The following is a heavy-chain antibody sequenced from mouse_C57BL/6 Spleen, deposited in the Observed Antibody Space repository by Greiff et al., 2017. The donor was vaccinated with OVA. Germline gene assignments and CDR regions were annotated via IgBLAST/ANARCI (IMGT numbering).Heavy chain of an antibody. J-gene: IGHJ2*01. CDR3: ARWLYGSGPFDY. Sequence: QVQLQQSGAELVKPGASVKMSCKASGYTFTSYWITWVKQRPGQGLEWIGDIYPGSGSTNYNEKFKSKATLTVDTSSSTAYRQLSSLTSEDSAVYYCARWLYGSGPFDYWGQGTTLTVSS. CDR1: GYTFTSYW. CDR2: IYPGSGST. D-gene: IGHD1-1*01. V-gene: IGHV1-55*01.